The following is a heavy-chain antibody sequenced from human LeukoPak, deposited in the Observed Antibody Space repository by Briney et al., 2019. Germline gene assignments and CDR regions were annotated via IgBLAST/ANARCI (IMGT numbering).Heavy chain of an antibody. D-gene: IGHD2-2*01. J-gene: IGHJ4*02. CDR2: IKQDGSEK. CDR1: GFTFSSYW. Sequence: GRSLRLSCAASGFTFSSYWMSWVRQAPGKGLEWVANIKQDGSEKYYVDSVKGRFTISRDNAKNSLYLQMNSLRAEDTAVYYCARDNIVVVPAADFDYWGQGTLVTVSS. V-gene: IGHV3-7*03. CDR3: ARDNIVVVPAADFDY.